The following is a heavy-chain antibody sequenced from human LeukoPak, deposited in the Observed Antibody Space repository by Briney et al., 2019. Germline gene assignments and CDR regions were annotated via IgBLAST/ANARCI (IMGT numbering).Heavy chain of an antibody. CDR2: INPSGGSA. Sequence: ASVKVSCKASGYTFTSYYMYWVRQAPGQGLEWMGIINPSGGSASYAQKFQGRVTMTRDTSTSTVYMELSSLRSEDTAVYYCARGYSSGGWFDPWGQGTLVTVSS. V-gene: IGHV1-46*01. CDR3: ARGYSSGGWFDP. D-gene: IGHD6-19*01. J-gene: IGHJ5*02. CDR1: GYTFTSYY.